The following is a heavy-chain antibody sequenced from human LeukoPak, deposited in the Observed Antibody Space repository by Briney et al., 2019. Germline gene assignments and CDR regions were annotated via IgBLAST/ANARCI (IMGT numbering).Heavy chain of an antibody. CDR3: ARDSVSYDFWSGYIYPNHDYFDY. CDR2: ISGSGGSA. CDR1: GFTFSSSA. D-gene: IGHD3-3*01. V-gene: IGHV3-23*01. Sequence: PGDSPRLSCAASGFTFSSSAMTWVRQAPGKGLEWVSAISGSGGSAYYADSVKGRFTISRDNAKNSLYLQMNSLRAEDTAVYYCARDSVSYDFWSGYIYPNHDYFDYWGQGTLVTVSS. J-gene: IGHJ4*02.